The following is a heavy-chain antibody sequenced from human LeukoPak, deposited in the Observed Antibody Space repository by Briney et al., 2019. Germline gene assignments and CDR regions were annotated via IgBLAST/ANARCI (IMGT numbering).Heavy chain of an antibody. Sequence: GGSLRLSCSASGFTFSSFAMNWVRQAPGKGLEWVSIISGYGDTTYYTDSVKGRFTISRDNSKNTLYLQMNSLRAEDTAVYYCAKAFSIAAAGTSSSWFDPWGQGTLVTVSS. CDR2: ISGYGDTT. J-gene: IGHJ5*02. CDR3: AKAFSIAAAGTSSSWFDP. CDR1: GFTFSSFA. V-gene: IGHV3-23*01. D-gene: IGHD6-13*01.